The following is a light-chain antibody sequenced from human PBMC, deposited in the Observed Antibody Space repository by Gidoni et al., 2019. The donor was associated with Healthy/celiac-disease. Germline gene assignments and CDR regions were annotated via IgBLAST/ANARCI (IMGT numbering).Light chain of an antibody. Sequence: QSALTQPASVSGSPGQPITISCTGTSSDVGGYNYVSWYQQHPGKAPKLMIYEVSNRPPGVSNRFSGSKSGNTASLTISGLQAEDEADYYCSSYTSSSTVVFGGGTKLTVL. CDR3: SSYTSSSTVV. CDR2: EVS. CDR1: SSDVGGYNY. V-gene: IGLV2-14*01. J-gene: IGLJ2*01.